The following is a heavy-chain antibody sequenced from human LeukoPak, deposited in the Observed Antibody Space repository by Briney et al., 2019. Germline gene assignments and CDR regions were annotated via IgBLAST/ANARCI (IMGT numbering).Heavy chain of an antibody. CDR3: ARDYYYYDSSGFVDH. CDR2: INSDGSST. J-gene: IGHJ4*02. Sequence: GGSLRLSCAASGFTFSSYWMHWVRQAPGKGLVWVSRINSDGSSTSYADSVKGRFTISRDNAKNTLYLQMNSLRAEDTAVYYCARDYYYYDSSGFVDHWGQGTLVTVSS. CDR1: GFTFSSYW. V-gene: IGHV3-74*01. D-gene: IGHD3-22*01.